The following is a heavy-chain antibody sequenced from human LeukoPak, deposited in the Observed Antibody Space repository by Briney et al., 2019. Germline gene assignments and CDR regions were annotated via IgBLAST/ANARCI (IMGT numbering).Heavy chain of an antibody. V-gene: IGHV3-73*01. CDR1: GFTFSGSA. J-gene: IGHJ4*02. Sequence: GGSLRLSCAASGFTFSGSAMHWVRQASGKGLEWVGRIRSKANSYATAYAASVKGRFTISRDDSKNTAYLQMNSLKTEDTAAYYCTTDQDTAMAQPFDYWGQGTLVTVSS. CDR3: TTDQDTAMAQPFDY. CDR2: IRSKANSYAT. D-gene: IGHD5-18*01.